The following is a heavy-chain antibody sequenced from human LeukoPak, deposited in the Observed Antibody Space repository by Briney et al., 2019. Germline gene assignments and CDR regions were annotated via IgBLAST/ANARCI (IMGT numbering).Heavy chain of an antibody. D-gene: IGHD3-10*01. CDR1: GFTFSSYW. V-gene: IGHV3-7*03. J-gene: IGHJ6*04. CDR2: IKQDGSEK. Sequence: GGSLRLSCAASGFTFSSYWMSWVRQAPGKGLEWVANIKQDGSEKYYVDSVKGRFTVSRDNAKNSLYLQMNSLRAEDTAVYYCARSMVRGVLYYYYGMDVWGKGTTVTVSS. CDR3: ARSMVRGVLYYYYGMDV.